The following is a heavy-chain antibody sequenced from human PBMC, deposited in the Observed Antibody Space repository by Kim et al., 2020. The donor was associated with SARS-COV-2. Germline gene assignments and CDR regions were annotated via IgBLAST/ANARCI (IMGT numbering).Heavy chain of an antibody. Sequence: SETLSLTCTVSGGSISSSSYYWGWIRQPPGKGLEWIGSIYYSGSTYYNPSLKSRVTISVDTSKNQFSLKLSSVTAADTAVYYCARCSSWANYYYYGMDV. D-gene: IGHD6-13*01. V-gene: IGHV4-39*01. CDR3: ARCSSWANYYYYGMDV. CDR2: IYYSGST. CDR1: GGSISSSSYY. J-gene: IGHJ6*01.